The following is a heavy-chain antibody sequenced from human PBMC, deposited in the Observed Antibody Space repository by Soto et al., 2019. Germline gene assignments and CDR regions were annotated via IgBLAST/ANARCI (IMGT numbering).Heavy chain of an antibody. CDR3: ARVSYSSSPRYYYYGMDV. V-gene: IGHV4-31*01. Sequence: QVQLQESGPGLVKPSQTLSLTCTVSGGSISSGGYYWSWIRQHPGKGLEWIGYIYYSGSTYYNPSLKSPVPSSVDTSKNPFSLKLSSVTAADTAVYYCARVSYSSSPRYYYYGMDVWGQGTTVTVSS. CDR1: GGSISSGGYY. CDR2: IYYSGST. D-gene: IGHD6-6*01. J-gene: IGHJ6*02.